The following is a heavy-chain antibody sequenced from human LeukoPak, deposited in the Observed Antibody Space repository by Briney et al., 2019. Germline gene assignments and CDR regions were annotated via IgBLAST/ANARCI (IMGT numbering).Heavy chain of an antibody. V-gene: IGHV3-11*04. J-gene: IGHJ4*02. Sequence: GGSLRLSCAASGFTFSDYYMSWIRQAPGKGLEWVSYISSSGSTIYYADSVKGRFTISRDNSKNTLFLQMNSLRAEDTAVFYCARAGGVIKPLDYWGQGTLVTVSS. CDR2: ISSSGSTI. CDR1: GFTFSDYY. D-gene: IGHD2/OR15-2a*01. CDR3: ARAGGVIKPLDY.